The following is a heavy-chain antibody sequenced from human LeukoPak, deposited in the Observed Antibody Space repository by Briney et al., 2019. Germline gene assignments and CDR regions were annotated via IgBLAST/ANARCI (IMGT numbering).Heavy chain of an antibody. CDR1: GYTFTGYD. CDR3: ARVPLRGNWFDP. CDR2: MNPNSGNT. D-gene: IGHD3-10*01. J-gene: IGHJ5*02. V-gene: IGHV1-8*01. Sequence: ASVKVSCKASGYTFTGYDINWVRQATGQGLEWMGWMNPNSGNTGYAQKFQGRVTMTRNTPISTAYMELSRLRSEDTAVYYCARVPLRGNWFDPWGQGTLVTVSS.